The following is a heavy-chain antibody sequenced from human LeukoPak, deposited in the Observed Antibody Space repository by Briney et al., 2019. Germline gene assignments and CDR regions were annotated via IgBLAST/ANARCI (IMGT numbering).Heavy chain of an antibody. CDR2: TNGHGHL. CDR3: AKELTTIFFDY. V-gene: IGHV3-43*01. Sequence: PGGSLRLSCVTSGFNFNAYTVHWVRQPPGKGLEWVALTNGHGHLFYAESVRGRFSISRDSARSSIYLQMNSLTTEDSAVYYCAKELTTIFFDYWGQGTQVTVSS. D-gene: IGHD4-11*01. J-gene: IGHJ4*02. CDR1: GFNFNAYT.